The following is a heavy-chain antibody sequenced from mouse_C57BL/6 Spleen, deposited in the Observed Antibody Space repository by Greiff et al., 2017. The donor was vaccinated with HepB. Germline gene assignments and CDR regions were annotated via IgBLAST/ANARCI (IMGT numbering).Heavy chain of an antibody. CDR3: ARCQRGSNYVNAMDY. CDR2: ISYSGST. D-gene: IGHD2-5*01. Sequence: DVKLQESGPGLAKPSQTLSLTCSVTGYSITSDYWNWIRKFPGNKLEYMGYISYSGSTYYNPSLKSRISITRDTSKNQYYLQLNSVTTEDTATYYCARCQRGSNYVNAMDYWGQGTSVTVSS. V-gene: IGHV3-8*01. J-gene: IGHJ4*01. CDR1: GYSITSDY.